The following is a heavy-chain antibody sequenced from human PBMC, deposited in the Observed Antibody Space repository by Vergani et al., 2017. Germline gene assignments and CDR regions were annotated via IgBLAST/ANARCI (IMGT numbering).Heavy chain of an antibody. V-gene: IGHV2-70*15. Sequence: QVTLRESGPALVKPTQTLTLTCTFSGFSLSTSGMCVSWIRQPPGKALEWLARIAWDDDKYYSTSLKTRLTISKDTSKNQVVLTMTNMDPVDTATYYCARSTYYYDSSGYLDYWGQGTLVTVSS. D-gene: IGHD3-22*01. J-gene: IGHJ4*02. CDR1: GFSLSTSGMC. CDR2: IAWDDDK. CDR3: ARSTYYYDSSGYLDY.